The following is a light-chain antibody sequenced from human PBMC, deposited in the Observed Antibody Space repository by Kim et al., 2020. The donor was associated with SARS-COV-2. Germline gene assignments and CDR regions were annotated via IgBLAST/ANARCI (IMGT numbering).Light chain of an antibody. J-gene: IGLJ3*02. CDR3: QTWGTGIRV. Sequence: QLVLTQSPSASASLGASVKLTCTLSSGHNTYAITWHQQQPEKGPRYLMKLNSDGSHSKGDGIPDRFSGSSSGAERYLIISSLQSEDEADYYCQTWGTGIRVFGGGTQLTVL. V-gene: IGLV4-69*01. CDR1: SGHNTYA. CDR2: LNSDGSH.